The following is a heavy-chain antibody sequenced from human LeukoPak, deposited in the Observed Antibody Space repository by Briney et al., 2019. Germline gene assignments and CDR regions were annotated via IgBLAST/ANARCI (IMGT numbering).Heavy chain of an antibody. CDR3: AREGAVVEDAFDI. D-gene: IGHD2-15*01. J-gene: IGHJ3*02. V-gene: IGHV1-2*02. CDR2: INPNSGGT. CDR1: GYTFTGYY. Sequence: ASVKVSCKASGYTFTGYYMHWVRQAPGQGLEWMGWINPNSGGTNYAQKFQGRVTMTRDTSISTAHMELSRLRSDDTAVYYCAREGAVVEDAFDIRGQGTMVTVSS.